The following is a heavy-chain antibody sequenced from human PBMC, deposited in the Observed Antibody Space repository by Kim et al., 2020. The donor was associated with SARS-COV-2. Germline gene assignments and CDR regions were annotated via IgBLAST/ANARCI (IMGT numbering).Heavy chain of an antibody. J-gene: IGHJ6*01. CDR3: ARVLAEDYYLEYYGRDV. V-gene: IGHV3-30-3*01. CDR1: GFTFSSYA. Sequence: GGSLRLSCAASGFTFSSYAMHWVRQAPGKGLEWVAVISYDGSNKYYADSVKGRFTISRDNTKNTLYLQMNSLRAEDTAVYYCARVLAEDYYLEYYGRDVWRGGTTLTVSS. CDR2: ISYDGSNK. D-gene: IGHD3-22*01.